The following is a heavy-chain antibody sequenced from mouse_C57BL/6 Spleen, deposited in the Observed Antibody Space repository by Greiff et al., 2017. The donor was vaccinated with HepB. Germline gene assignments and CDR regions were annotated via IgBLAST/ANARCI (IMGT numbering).Heavy chain of an antibody. V-gene: IGHV1-15*01. D-gene: IGHD2-3*01. CDR2: IDPETGGT. CDR1: GYTFTDYE. CDR3: TRLGGYSPFDY. Sequence: VQLQESGAELVRPGASVTLSCKASGYTFTDYEMHWVKQTPVHGLEWIGAIDPETGGTAYNQKFKGKAILTADKSSSTAYMELRSLTSEDSAVYYCTRLGGYSPFDYWGQGTTLTVSS. J-gene: IGHJ2*01.